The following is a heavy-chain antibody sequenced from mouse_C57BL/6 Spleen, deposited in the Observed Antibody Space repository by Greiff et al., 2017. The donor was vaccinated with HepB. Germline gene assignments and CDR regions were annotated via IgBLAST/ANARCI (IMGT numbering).Heavy chain of an antibody. Sequence: QVQLQQSGAELVRPGASVTLSCKASGYTFTDYEMHWVKQTPVHGLEWIGAIDPETGGTAYNQKFKGKAILTADKSSSTAYMELRSLTSEDSAVYYCTRNSLLGSSLFAYWGQGTLVTVSA. CDR3: TRNSLLGSSLFAY. CDR2: IDPETGGT. D-gene: IGHD1-1*01. J-gene: IGHJ3*01. V-gene: IGHV1-15*01. CDR1: GYTFTDYE.